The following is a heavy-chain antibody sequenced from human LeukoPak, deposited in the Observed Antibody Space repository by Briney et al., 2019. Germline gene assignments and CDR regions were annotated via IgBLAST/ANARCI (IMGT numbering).Heavy chain of an antibody. CDR1: GFTFSSYG. CDR2: ISCDGSNK. J-gene: IGHJ4*02. Sequence: GGSLRLSCAASGFTFSSYGMHWVRQAPGKGLEWVAVISCDGSNKYYADSVKGRFTISRDNSKNTLYLQMNSLRAEDTAVYYCATTFFDYWGQGTLVTVSS. CDR3: ATTFFDY. D-gene: IGHD1-1*01. V-gene: IGHV3-30*03.